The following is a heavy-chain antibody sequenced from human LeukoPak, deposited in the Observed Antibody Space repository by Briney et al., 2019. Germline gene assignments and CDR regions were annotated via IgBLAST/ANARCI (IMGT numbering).Heavy chain of an antibody. CDR1: GFTFSSYA. CDR3: AKDAGGFAY. V-gene: IGHV3-30-3*01. Sequence: TGGSLRLSCAASGFTFSSYAMHWVRQAPGKGLEWVAVISYDGSNKYYADSVKGRFTISRDNSKNTLYLQMNSLRAEDTAVYYCAKDAGGFAYWGQGTLVTVSS. CDR2: ISYDGSNK. J-gene: IGHJ4*02. D-gene: IGHD3-10*01.